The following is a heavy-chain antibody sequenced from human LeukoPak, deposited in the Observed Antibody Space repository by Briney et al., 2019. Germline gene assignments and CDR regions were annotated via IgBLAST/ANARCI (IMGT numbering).Heavy chain of an antibody. J-gene: IGHJ4*02. CDR1: GGSISSYY. V-gene: IGHV4-59*01. D-gene: IGHD3-9*01. CDR2: IYYSGST. CDR3: ARAVLTGPFDY. Sequence: PSETLSLTRTVSGGSISSYYWSWIRQPPGKGLEWIGYIYYSGSTNYNPSLKSRVTISVDTSKNQFSLKLSSVTAADTAVYYCARAVLTGPFDYWGQGTLVTVSS.